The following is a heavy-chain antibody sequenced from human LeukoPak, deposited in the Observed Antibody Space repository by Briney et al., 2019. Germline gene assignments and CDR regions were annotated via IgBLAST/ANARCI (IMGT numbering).Heavy chain of an antibody. CDR2: ISYDGSNK. CDR3: ARQGDTGSWYFDY. D-gene: IGHD2-21*02. V-gene: IGHV3-30-3*01. Sequence: GRSLRLSCAASGFTFSSYAMHWVRQAPGKGLEWVAVISYDGSNKYYADSVKGRFTISRDNSKNTLYLQMASLRAGDTAVYYCARQGDTGSWYFDYWGQGTLVTVSS. J-gene: IGHJ4*02. CDR1: GFTFSSYA.